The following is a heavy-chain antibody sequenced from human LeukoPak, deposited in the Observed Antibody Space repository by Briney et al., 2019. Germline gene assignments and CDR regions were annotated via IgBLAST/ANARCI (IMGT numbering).Heavy chain of an antibody. V-gene: IGHV3-30-3*01. D-gene: IGHD3-10*01. Sequence: PGGSLRLSCAASGFTFSSYAMHWVRQAPGKGLEWVAVISYDGSNKYYADSVKGRFTISRDNSKNTLYLQMNSLRAEDTAVYYCAREPTMVRGGTYYYGMDVWGQGTTVTVSS. CDR1: GFTFSSYA. CDR3: AREPTMVRGGTYYYGMDV. J-gene: IGHJ6*02. CDR2: ISYDGSNK.